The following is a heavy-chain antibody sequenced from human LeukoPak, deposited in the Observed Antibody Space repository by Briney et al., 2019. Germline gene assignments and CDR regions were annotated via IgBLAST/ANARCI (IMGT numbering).Heavy chain of an antibody. CDR2: IYYTGST. V-gene: IGHV4-59*01. CDR3: ARGGNYWPQWWFDP. Sequence: SETLSLTCTVSGGYISSYYWSWIRQPPGKGLEWIGYIYYTGSTSYNPSLKSRVTMSLDASKNQFSLELNSVTPADTAVYYCARGGNYWPQWWFDPWGRGTLVSVSS. CDR1: GGYISSYY. D-gene: IGHD1-26*01. J-gene: IGHJ5*02.